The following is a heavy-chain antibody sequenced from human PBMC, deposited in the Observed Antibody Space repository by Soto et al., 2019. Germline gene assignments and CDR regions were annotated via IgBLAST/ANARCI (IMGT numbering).Heavy chain of an antibody. J-gene: IGHJ4*02. CDR1: GFTFSSYS. CDR3: ARMGLGSYSPSPIDY. V-gene: IGHV3-48*02. CDR2: ISSSSSTI. Sequence: EVQLVESGGGLVQPGGSLRLSCAASGFTFSSYSMNWVRQAPGKGLEWVSYISSSSSTIYYADSVKGRFTISRDNAKNSLYLQMNSLRDEDTAVYYCARMGLGSYSPSPIDYWGQGTLVTVSS. D-gene: IGHD3-16*01.